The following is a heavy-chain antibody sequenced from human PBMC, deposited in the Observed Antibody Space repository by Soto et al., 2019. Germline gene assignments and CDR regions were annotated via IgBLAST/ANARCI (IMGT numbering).Heavy chain of an antibody. Sequence: GGSLRLSCAASGFTFSSYGTHWVRQAPGKGLEWVAVISYDGSNKYYADSVKGRFTISRDNSKNTLYLQMNSLRAEDTAVYYCAKDRAVWGSYRYQNYFDYWGQGTLVTVYS. CDR3: AKDRAVWGSYRYQNYFDY. V-gene: IGHV3-30*18. D-gene: IGHD3-16*02. CDR2: ISYDGSNK. CDR1: GFTFSSYG. J-gene: IGHJ4*02.